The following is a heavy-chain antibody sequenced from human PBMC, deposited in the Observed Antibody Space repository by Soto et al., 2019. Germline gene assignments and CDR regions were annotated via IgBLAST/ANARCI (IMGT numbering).Heavy chain of an antibody. Sequence: EVQLVESGGDLVQRGGSLRLSCAASGFPFSSYWMHWVRHTPGKGLDWVARISGDGVTTYYADSVTGRFTVSGDNAKNPLPLQISGLRAEKPAVYYCAREYYGLLTGYYTDYWGQGTLVSVSS. V-gene: IGHV3-74*01. J-gene: IGHJ4*02. D-gene: IGHD3-9*01. CDR3: AREYYGLLTGYYTDY. CDR1: GFPFSSYW. CDR2: ISGDGVTT.